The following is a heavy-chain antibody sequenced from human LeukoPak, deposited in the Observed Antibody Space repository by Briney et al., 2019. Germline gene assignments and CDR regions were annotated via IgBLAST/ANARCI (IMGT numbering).Heavy chain of an antibody. Sequence: SETLSLTCTVSGGSVSTYHWGWIRQPPGKGLEWIGYSYYTGSTNYNPSLTGRVTISVDMSKNQFSLKLISVTAADTAVYHCARVRGGYDDMDLWGQGTLVTVSS. J-gene: IGHJ5*02. CDR2: SYYTGST. CDR1: GGSVSTYH. V-gene: IGHV4-59*02. CDR3: ARVRGGYDDMDL. D-gene: IGHD5-12*01.